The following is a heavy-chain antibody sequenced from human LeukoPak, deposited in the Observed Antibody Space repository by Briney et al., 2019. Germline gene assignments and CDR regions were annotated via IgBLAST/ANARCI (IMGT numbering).Heavy chain of an antibody. D-gene: IGHD5-18*01. CDR2: IYPGDSET. V-gene: IGHV5-51*01. Sequence: GESLKISCKGSGYRFTNYWIGWVRQMPGKGLEWMGIIYPGDSETRYSPSFQGQVTISADKSISTAYLQWSSLKASDTAMYYCARGVVTGYSYGYCDYWGQGTLVTVSS. CDR3: ARGVVTGYSYGYCDY. J-gene: IGHJ4*02. CDR1: GYRFTNYW.